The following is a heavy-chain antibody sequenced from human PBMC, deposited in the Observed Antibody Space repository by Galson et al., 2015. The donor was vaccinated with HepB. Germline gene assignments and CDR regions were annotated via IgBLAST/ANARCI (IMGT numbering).Heavy chain of an antibody. J-gene: IGHJ3*02. CDR3: AIQAGCCSTTSCPGCAFDN. CDR1: EYSFTSYW. V-gene: IGHV5-51*01. Sequence: QSGAEVKKPGESLKISCKGSEYSFTSYWIAWVRQMPGKGLEWMGIIYPGDSDTTYSPSFQGQVTISADKSISTAYLQWSGLKASDTAMYYCAIQAGCCSTTSCPGCAFDNWGHWTLVTVSS. CDR2: IYPGDSDT. D-gene: IGHD2-2*01.